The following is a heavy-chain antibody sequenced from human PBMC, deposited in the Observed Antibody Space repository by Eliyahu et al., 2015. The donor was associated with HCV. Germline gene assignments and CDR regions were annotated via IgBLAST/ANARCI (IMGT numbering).Heavy chain of an antibody. CDR3: AKSNGPLTRMAVGASGL. CDR2: ISESGANT. D-gene: IGHD1-26*01. V-gene: IGHV3-23*01. Sequence: EVQLLESGGGLVQPGGFLRLSCAASGFTFXXXAMSWVRQAPGKGLEWVSVISESGANTYYAESVKGLFTISRDNSKNTLYLQMNGLRVEDTARYYCAKSNGPLTRMAVGASGLWGQGTLVTVSS. CDR1: GFTFXXXA. J-gene: IGHJ4*02.